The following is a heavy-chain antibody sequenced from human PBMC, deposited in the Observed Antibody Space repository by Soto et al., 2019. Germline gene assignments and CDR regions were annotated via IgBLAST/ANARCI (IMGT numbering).Heavy chain of an antibody. CDR3: GRRTPVAGGWLDS. J-gene: IGHJ5*01. D-gene: IGHD6-19*01. CDR1: GGSISSYY. Sequence: PSETLSLTCTVSGGSISSYYWSWIRQPPGKGLEWIGYIYYSGSSYYNPSLKSRVTISVDSSNNQFSLKLTSVSAADTAVYYCGRRTPVAGGWLDSWGQGTLVTVSS. V-gene: IGHV4-59*08. CDR2: IYYSGSS.